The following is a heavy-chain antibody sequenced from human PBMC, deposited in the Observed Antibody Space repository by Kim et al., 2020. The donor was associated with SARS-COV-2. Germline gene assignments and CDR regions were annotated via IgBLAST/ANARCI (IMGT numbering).Heavy chain of an antibody. CDR3: AKFSDYSNYWVWGWFDP. Sequence: GGSLRLSCAASGFTFSSYAMSWVRQAPGKGLEWVSAISGSGGSTYYADSVKGRFTISRDNSKNTLYLQMNSLRAEDTAVYYCAKFSDYSNYWVWGWFDPWGQGTLVTVSS. J-gene: IGHJ5*02. V-gene: IGHV3-23*01. CDR2: ISGSGGST. CDR1: GFTFSSYA. D-gene: IGHD4-4*01.